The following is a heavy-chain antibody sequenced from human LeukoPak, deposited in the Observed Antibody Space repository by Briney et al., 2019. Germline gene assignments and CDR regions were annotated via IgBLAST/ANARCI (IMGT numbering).Heavy chain of an antibody. J-gene: IGHJ5*02. CDR2: IIGSGFST. CDR1: GFTFSNYG. Sequence: TGGSLRLSCAASGFTFSNYGMSWVRQAPGKGLEWVSSIIGSGFSTFYADSVKGRFTISRDNSKNTLYLQMNSLRAEDTAVYYCARDPQSIWPWGQGTLVTVSS. CDR3: ARDPQSIWP. D-gene: IGHD2-21*01. V-gene: IGHV3-23*01.